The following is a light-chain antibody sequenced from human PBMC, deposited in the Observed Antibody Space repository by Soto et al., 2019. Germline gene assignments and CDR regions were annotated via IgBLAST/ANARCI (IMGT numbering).Light chain of an antibody. CDR2: RND. J-gene: IGLJ1*01. V-gene: IGLV1-40*01. CDR1: KSNIGANFH. Sequence: QPVLTQPPSVSGAPGQRVAISCTGSKSNIGANFHVHWYQQLPGTAPKLLMYRNDIRPSGVPDRFSGSKSDTSASLAITGLQAEDEADYYCLSYDSSLTTYVFGTGTKVTVL. CDR3: LSYDSSLTTYV.